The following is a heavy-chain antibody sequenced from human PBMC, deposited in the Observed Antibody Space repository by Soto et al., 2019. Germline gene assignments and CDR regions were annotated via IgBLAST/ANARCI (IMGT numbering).Heavy chain of an antibody. Sequence: QVQLVQSGAEVKKPGASMKVSCKASGYTFTTYGITWVRQAPGQGLEWVGWISPYNGNTHYAQKLQGRVALTTDTPTSTAYMELRSLKSDDTAGYYCARGGRQLGDWGQGTLVTVSS. CDR1: GYTFTTYG. D-gene: IGHD6-13*01. J-gene: IGHJ4*02. V-gene: IGHV1-18*01. CDR2: ISPYNGNT. CDR3: ARGGRQLGD.